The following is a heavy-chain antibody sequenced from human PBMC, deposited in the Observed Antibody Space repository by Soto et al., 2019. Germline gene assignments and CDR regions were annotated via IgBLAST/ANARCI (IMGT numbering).Heavy chain of an antibody. CDR3: ARDRDSSSSVGNFDY. D-gene: IGHD6-6*01. CDR1: GGTFSSYT. CDR2: IIPILGIA. J-gene: IGHJ4*02. Sequence: QVQLVQSGAEVKKPGSSVKVSCKDSGGTFSSYTISWVRQAPGQGLEWMGRIIPILGIANYAQKFQGRVTITADKSTSTAYMELSSLRSEDTAVYYCARDRDSSSSVGNFDYWGQGTLVTVSS. V-gene: IGHV1-69*08.